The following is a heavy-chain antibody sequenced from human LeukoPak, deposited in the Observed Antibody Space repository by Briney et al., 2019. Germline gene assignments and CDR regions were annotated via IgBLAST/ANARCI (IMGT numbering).Heavy chain of an antibody. J-gene: IGHJ4*02. CDR2: ISLTGET. V-gene: IGHV4-4*02. D-gene: IGHD1-26*01. CDR1: GFTFSSYA. Sequence: PGGSLRLSCSASGFTFSSYAMHWVRQPPGQGLEWIGEISLTGETNYNPSLNGRVTMSLDGSRNQLSLTLTSVTAADTAIYYCLRESGAFCPFGYWGQGTLVIVPP. CDR3: LRESGAFCPFGY.